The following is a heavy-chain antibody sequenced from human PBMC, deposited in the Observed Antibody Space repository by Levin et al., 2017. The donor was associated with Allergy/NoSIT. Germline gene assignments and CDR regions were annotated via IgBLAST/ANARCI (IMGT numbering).Heavy chain of an antibody. CDR3: ARVVCSGGSCLGQKWVVTDWFFDY. CDR1: GFTFSSYS. Sequence: GGSLRLSCAASGFTFSSYSMNWVRQAPGKGLEWVSSISSSSSYIYYADSVKGRFTISRDNAKNSLYLQMNSLRAEDTAVYYCARVVCSGGSCLGQKWVVTDWFFDYWGQGTLVTVSS. V-gene: IGHV3-21*01. J-gene: IGHJ4*02. CDR2: ISSSSSYI. D-gene: IGHD2-15*01.